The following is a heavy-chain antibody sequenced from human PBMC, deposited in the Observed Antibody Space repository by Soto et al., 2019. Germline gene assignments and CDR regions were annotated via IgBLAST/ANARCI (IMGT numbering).Heavy chain of an antibody. Sequence: SETLSLTCAVCGGSFSGYYWSWIRQPPGKGLEWIGEINHSGSTNYNPSLKSRVTISVDTSKNQFSLKLSSVTAADTAVYYCARTQIVVVTAIPGYFDYWGQGTLVTVSS. V-gene: IGHV4-34*01. CDR1: GGSFSGYY. J-gene: IGHJ4*02. D-gene: IGHD2-21*02. CDR3: ARTQIVVVTAIPGYFDY. CDR2: INHSGST.